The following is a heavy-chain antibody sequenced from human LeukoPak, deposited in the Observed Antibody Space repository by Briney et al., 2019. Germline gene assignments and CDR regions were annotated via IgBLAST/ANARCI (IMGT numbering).Heavy chain of an antibody. Sequence: PGRSLRLFCAASGFTFDDYAMQWVRQAPGKGLEWVSGISWNSGSIGYADSVKGRFTISRDNAKNSLYLQMNSLRAEDTALYYCAKDIVAGAFYIWGQGTMVTVSS. CDR3: AKDIVAGAFYI. CDR2: ISWNSGSI. D-gene: IGHD2-15*01. V-gene: IGHV3-9*01. J-gene: IGHJ3*02. CDR1: GFTFDDYA.